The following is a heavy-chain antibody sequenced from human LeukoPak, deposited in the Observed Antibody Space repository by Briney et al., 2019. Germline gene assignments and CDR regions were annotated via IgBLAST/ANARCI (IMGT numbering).Heavy chain of an antibody. D-gene: IGHD2-2*01. CDR1: GFTLSNSW. CDR3: ARVGCSSTSCSYYYYYYGMDV. J-gene: IGHJ6*02. V-gene: IGHV3-7*01. CDR2: INPSGSDK. Sequence: GGSLRLSCAGSGFTLSNSWMGWVSQAPGKGLEWVANINPSGSDKYYVDSVKGRFTISRDNAKNSLYLQMNSLRAEDTAVYYCARVGCSSTSCSYYYYYYGMDVWGQGTTVTVSS.